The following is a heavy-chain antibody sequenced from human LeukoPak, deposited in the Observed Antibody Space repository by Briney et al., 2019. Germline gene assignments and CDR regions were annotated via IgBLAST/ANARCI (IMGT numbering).Heavy chain of an antibody. CDR2: INPNSGGT. Sequence: ASVKVSCKASGYTFTGYYMHWVRQAPGQGLEWMGWINPNSGGTNYAQKSQGRVTMTRDTSISTAYMELSRLRSDDTAVYYCARVDRDSGYGWHFDYWGQGTLVTVSS. J-gene: IGHJ4*02. V-gene: IGHV1-2*02. D-gene: IGHD5-12*01. CDR3: ARVDRDSGYGWHFDY. CDR1: GYTFTGYY.